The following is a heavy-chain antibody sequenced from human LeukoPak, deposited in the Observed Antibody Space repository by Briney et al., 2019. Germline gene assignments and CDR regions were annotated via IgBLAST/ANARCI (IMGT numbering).Heavy chain of an antibody. J-gene: IGHJ5*02. CDR1: GGSIGTYY. Sequence: SETLSLTCSVSGGSIGTYYWSWIRQPPGKGLEWIGYISYIGSTICNPSLESRVIISVDRSKNQFSLKLSSVSAADTAVYYCARGKRYCSGGSCYRNWFDPWGQGTLVTVSS. CDR3: ARGKRYCSGGSCYRNWFDP. V-gene: IGHV4-59*08. CDR2: ISYIGST. D-gene: IGHD2-15*01.